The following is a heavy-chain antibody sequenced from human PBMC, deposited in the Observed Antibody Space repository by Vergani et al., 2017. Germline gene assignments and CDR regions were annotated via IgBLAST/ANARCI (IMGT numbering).Heavy chain of an antibody. CDR2: IIPILGIA. Sequence: QVQLVQSGAEVKKPGSSVKVSCKASGGTFSSYAISWVRQAPGQGLEWVGRIIPILGIANYAQKFQGRVTITADNSTSTAYMELSSLRYEDTAVYYCAREAPYSSSSECAFDNWGQGTMVTVSS. J-gene: IGHJ3*02. D-gene: IGHD6-6*01. CDR1: GGTFSSYA. V-gene: IGHV1-69*04. CDR3: AREAPYSSSSECAFDN.